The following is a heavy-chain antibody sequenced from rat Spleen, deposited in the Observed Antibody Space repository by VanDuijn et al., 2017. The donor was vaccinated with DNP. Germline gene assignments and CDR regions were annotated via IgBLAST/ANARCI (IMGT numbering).Heavy chain of an antibody. J-gene: IGHJ1*01. CDR1: GFTFNHYW. V-gene: IGHV5-31*01. Sequence: EVQLVESGGDLVQPGRSLRLSCVASGFTFNHYWMAWIRQVPGRGLEWVASTTGSGGSTYFPDAVRGRFTISRENAKSTLYLQMNSLRSEDMATYYCARWGNSDWYFDFWGPGTMVTVSS. D-gene: IGHD1-10*01. CDR3: ARWGNSDWYFDF. CDR2: TTGSGGST.